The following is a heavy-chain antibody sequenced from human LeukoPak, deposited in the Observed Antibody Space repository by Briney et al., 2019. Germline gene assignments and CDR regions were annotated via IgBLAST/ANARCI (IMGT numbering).Heavy chain of an antibody. CDR1: GYTFTSYY. D-gene: IGHD3-3*01. CDR2: INPSGGST. V-gene: IGHV1-46*01. J-gene: IGHJ4*02. Sequence: ASVKVSCKASGYTFTSYYMHWVRQAPGQGLEWVGIINPSGGSTSYAQKFQGRVTMTRDTSTSTVYMELSSLRSEDTAVYYCARGNDVLRFLGPSYYFDYWGQGTLVTVSS. CDR3: ARGNDVLRFLGPSYYFDY.